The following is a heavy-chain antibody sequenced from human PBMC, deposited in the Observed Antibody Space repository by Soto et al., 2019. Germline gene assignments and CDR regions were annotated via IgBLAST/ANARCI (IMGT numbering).Heavy chain of an antibody. J-gene: IGHJ6*02. Sequence: QVQLVQSGAEVKKPGASVKVSCKASGYTFTSYGISWVRQAPGQGLEWMGWISAYNGNTNYAQKLQGRVTMTTDTSTSTGYMELRSPRSDDTAVYYCATGYCSSTSCYGPQDVWGQGTTVTVSS. V-gene: IGHV1-18*01. CDR2: ISAYNGNT. D-gene: IGHD2-2*01. CDR3: ATGYCSSTSCYGPQDV. CDR1: GYTFTSYG.